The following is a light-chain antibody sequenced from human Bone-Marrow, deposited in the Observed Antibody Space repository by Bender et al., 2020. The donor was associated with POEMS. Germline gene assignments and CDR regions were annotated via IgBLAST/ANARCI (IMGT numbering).Light chain of an antibody. J-gene: IGLJ3*02. CDR3: QVWDSSSDHWV. CDR2: DVS. V-gene: IGLV2-11*01. CDR1: RSDVGRYNF. Sequence: QSALTQPRSVSGSPGQSVTISCTGTRSDVGRYNFVSWYQQHPGKAPKVLIYDVSERPSGVPDRFSGSNSGNTATLTISRVEARDEADYYCQVWDSSSDHWVFGGGTKLTVL.